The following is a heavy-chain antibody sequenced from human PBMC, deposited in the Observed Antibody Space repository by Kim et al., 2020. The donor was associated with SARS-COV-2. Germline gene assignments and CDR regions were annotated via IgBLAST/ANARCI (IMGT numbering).Heavy chain of an antibody. Sequence: KYSQKFQGRVTITRDTSASTAYMELSSLRSEDTAVYYCARDTSMEYYFDYWGQGTLVTVSS. V-gene: IGHV1-3*01. D-gene: IGHD3-3*01. CDR3: ARDTSMEYYFDY. J-gene: IGHJ4*02.